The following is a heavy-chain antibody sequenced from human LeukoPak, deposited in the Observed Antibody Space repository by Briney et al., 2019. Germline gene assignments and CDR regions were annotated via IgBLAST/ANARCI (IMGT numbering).Heavy chain of an antibody. Sequence: ASVKVSCKASGYTFIDYYIHWVRQAPGEGLEWMGWINPNSGGTNYAQKFQGSVTMTRDTSISTAYMELSRLRSDDTAVYYCARVREGAVDYWGQGTLVTVSS. V-gene: IGHV1-2*02. D-gene: IGHD1-26*01. CDR1: GYTFIDYY. J-gene: IGHJ4*02. CDR3: ARVREGAVDY. CDR2: INPNSGGT.